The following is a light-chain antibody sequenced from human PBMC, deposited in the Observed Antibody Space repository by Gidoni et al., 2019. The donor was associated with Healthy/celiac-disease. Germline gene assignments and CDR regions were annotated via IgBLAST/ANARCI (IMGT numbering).Light chain of an antibody. Sequence: DIQMTQSTSTLSASVGDRVTITCRASQSISSWLAWYQQKPGKAPKLLLYKASSLESGVPSRFSGSGSGTEFTLTISSLQPDDFATYYCQQYNSYLYTFGQGTKLEIK. CDR2: KAS. CDR1: QSISSW. V-gene: IGKV1-5*03. CDR3: QQYNSYLYT. J-gene: IGKJ2*01.